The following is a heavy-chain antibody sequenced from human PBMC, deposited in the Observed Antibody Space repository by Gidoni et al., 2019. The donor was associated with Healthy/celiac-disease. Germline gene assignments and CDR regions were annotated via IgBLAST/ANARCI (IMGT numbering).Heavy chain of an antibody. CDR1: GYTFTGSY. CDR2: INPTTGGT. D-gene: IGHD5-12*01. J-gene: IGHJ4*02. CDR3: TRDRDIGFDY. V-gene: IGHV1-2*02. Sequence: QGQLVQSGAEVKKPGAAVKVSCKASGYTFTGSYLHWLRQAPGQGLEWLGWINPTTGGTKYAESFHGRVTTTRDTAISTACMELNNLRSDDTAVYYCTRDRDIGFDYWGQGTLVTVSS.